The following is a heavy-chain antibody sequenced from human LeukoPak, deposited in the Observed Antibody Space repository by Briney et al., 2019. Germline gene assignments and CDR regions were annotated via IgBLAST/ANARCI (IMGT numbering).Heavy chain of an antibody. CDR1: GFTFSSYS. V-gene: IGHV3-21*04. CDR2: ISSSSSYI. D-gene: IGHD5-12*01. J-gene: IGHJ4*02. Sequence: KSGGSLRLSCAASGFTFSSYSMNWVRQAPGKGLEWVSSISSSSSYIYYADSVKGRFTISRDNTKNTLYLQMNSLRAEDTAVYYCAKDPWGYHPDYFDSWGQGSLATVSS. CDR3: AKDPWGYHPDYFDS.